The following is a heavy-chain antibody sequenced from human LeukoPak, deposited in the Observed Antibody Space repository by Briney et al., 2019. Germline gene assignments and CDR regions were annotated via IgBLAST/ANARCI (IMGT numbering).Heavy chain of an antibody. CDR1: GYTFTSYD. V-gene: IGHV1-8*01. Sequence: ASVKVSCKASGYTFTSYDINWVRQTTGQGLEWMGWMNPNSGNTGYAQKFQGRVTMTRNTSISTAYMELSSLRSEDTAVYYCARDNGGTAMAYYYYYYMDVWGKGTTVTISS. J-gene: IGHJ6*03. CDR2: MNPNSGNT. D-gene: IGHD5-18*01. CDR3: ARDNGGTAMAYYYYYYMDV.